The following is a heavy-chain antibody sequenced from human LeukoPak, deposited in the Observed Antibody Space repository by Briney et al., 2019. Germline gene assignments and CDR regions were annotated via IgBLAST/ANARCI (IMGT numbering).Heavy chain of an antibody. D-gene: IGHD6-19*01. V-gene: IGHV3-7*01. J-gene: IGHJ4*02. Sequence: GGSLRLSCAASGFIFNNYWMSWVRQAPGKGLERVAHTNQDGSKNYYVDSVRGRFTISRDNAKNSLYLQMNSLRAEDTAVYYCATTVAGYPDDYFDYWGQGTLVTVSS. CDR2: TNQDGSKN. CDR1: GFIFNNYW. CDR3: ATTVAGYPDDYFDY.